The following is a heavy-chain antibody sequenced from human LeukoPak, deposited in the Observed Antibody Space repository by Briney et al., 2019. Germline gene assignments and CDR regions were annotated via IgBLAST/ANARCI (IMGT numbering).Heavy chain of an antibody. CDR1: GFTFSSYW. V-gene: IGHV3-74*01. Sequence: GGSLRLSCAASGFTFSSYWIHWVRQAPGKGLVWVARIDNDGTGRGYAGSVKGRFVISRDNAQNTLYLQINSLRAEDTAAYYCAKHWGGTYDGIDYWGQGTLVTVSS. D-gene: IGHD1-26*01. CDR3: AKHWGGTYDGIDY. CDR2: IDNDGTGR. J-gene: IGHJ4*02.